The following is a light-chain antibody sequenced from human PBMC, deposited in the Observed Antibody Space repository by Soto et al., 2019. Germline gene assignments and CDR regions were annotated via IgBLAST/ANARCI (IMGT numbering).Light chain of an antibody. CDR3: QQANSFPHT. V-gene: IGKV1-39*01. CDR1: QSISIY. CDR2: AAS. Sequence: DIQMTQSPSSLSASVGDRVTITCRASQSISIYLNWYQQKPGKAPKLLIYAASSLQSGVPSRFSGSGSGTDFTLTISSLQPEDFATYYCQQANSFPHTFGQGTKLEIK. J-gene: IGKJ2*01.